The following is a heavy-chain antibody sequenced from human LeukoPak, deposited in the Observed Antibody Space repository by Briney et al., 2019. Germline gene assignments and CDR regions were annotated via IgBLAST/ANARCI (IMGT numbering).Heavy chain of an antibody. D-gene: IGHD2-15*01. CDR1: GYTFTSYY. Sequence: GASVKVSCKASGYTFTSYYMHWVRQAPGQGLEWMGIINPSGGSTSYAQKFQGRVTMTRDMSTSTVYMELSSLRSEDTAVYYCARGGEVVVAATKVPLGYWGQGTLVTVSS. CDR3: ARGGEVVVAATKVPLGY. V-gene: IGHV1-46*01. CDR2: INPSGGST. J-gene: IGHJ4*02.